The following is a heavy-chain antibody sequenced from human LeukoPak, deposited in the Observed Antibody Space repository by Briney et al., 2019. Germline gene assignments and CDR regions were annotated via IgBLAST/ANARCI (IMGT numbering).Heavy chain of an antibody. Sequence: SETLSLTCAVSNGSISSTNWRSWVRQSPGEGLEYIGVIYHSGTTNYNPSLKSRVTISLDKSKNHFSLKLTSVTAADTTVYYCVRVVVVSATLKDWFDPWGQGILVTVSS. J-gene: IGHJ5*02. CDR2: IYHSGTT. CDR3: VRVVVVSATLKDWFDP. D-gene: IGHD2-15*01. V-gene: IGHV4-4*02. CDR1: NGSISSTNW.